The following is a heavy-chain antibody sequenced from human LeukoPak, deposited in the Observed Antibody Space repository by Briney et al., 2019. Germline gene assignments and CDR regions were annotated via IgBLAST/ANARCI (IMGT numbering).Heavy chain of an antibody. D-gene: IGHD3-10*01. CDR3: ARGFGNMVRGIFRNWFDP. Sequence: PSETLSLTCTVSGGSISSSGYYWGWIRQSPGEGLEWIGNIYYSGITYYNPSLKSRVTMSVDTSKNQFSLKLSSVTAADTAVYYCARGFGNMVRGIFRNWFDPWGQGTLVTVFS. CDR1: GGSISSSGYY. V-gene: IGHV4-39*07. CDR2: IYYSGIT. J-gene: IGHJ5*02.